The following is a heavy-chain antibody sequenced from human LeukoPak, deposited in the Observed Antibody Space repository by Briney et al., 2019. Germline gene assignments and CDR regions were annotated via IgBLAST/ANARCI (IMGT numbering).Heavy chain of an antibody. V-gene: IGHV3-23*01. CDR1: GFTFSRYA. CDR2: ISGSTGTT. CDR3: GGTPNTTWIPDAFYY. Sequence: GGSLRLSCAASGFTFSRYAMSWVRQAPGKGLEWVSGISGSTGTTYYADSVKGRFTISRDNSKNTLYPQMNSLRTEYTAVYCCGGTPNTTWIPDAFYYWGQGKMVAVSS. J-gene: IGHJ3*01. D-gene: IGHD3-16*01.